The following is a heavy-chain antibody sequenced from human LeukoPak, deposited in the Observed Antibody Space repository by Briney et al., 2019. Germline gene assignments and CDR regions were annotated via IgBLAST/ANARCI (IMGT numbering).Heavy chain of an antibody. CDR1: GGSIRSDGYH. V-gene: IGHV4-31*03. Sequence: SETLSLTCTDSGGSIRSDGYHWSWIRQHPGKGLEWIGYIYYSGSTYYNPSLKSRVTISVDTSKNQFSLKLSSVTAADTAVYLCARARQNYCLMDYWGQGTLVTASS. CDR2: IYYSGST. CDR3: ARARQNYCLMDY. J-gene: IGHJ4*02. D-gene: IGHD1-7*01.